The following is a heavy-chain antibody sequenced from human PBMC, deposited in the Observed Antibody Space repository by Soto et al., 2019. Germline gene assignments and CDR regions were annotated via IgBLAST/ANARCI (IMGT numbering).Heavy chain of an antibody. CDR1: GYIFTDFF. Sequence: QVQVVQSGAEVKKPGASVKVSCKTSGYIFTDFFVHWIRQAPGQGLEWLGWVNPKNGDTEYAQKFLGRVSMTRDTSTNTVYMEMTGLTSNDTAVYYCARAIKRWEVNYYFDFWGQGTLVTVSS. D-gene: IGHD1-26*01. V-gene: IGHV1-2*02. CDR2: VNPKNGDT. J-gene: IGHJ4*02. CDR3: ARAIKRWEVNYYFDF.